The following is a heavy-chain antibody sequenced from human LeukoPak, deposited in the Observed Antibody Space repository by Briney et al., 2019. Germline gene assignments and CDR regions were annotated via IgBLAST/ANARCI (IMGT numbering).Heavy chain of an antibody. CDR2: INWNGGST. CDR3: ARDVLRVLRYFDWSPKPTDAFDI. Sequence: GGSLRLSCAASGFTFSSYGMSWVRQAPGKGLEWVSGINWNGGSTGYADSVKGRFTISRDNAKNSLYLQMNSLRAEDTALYYCARDVLRVLRYFDWSPKPTDAFDIWGQGTMVTVSS. D-gene: IGHD3-9*01. CDR1: GFTFSSYG. V-gene: IGHV3-20*04. J-gene: IGHJ3*02.